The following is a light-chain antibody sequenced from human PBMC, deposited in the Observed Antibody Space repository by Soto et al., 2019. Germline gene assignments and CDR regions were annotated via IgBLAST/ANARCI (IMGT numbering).Light chain of an antibody. CDR1: QSISTY. CDR3: QNSYSSPQRK. V-gene: IGKV1-39*01. J-gene: IGKJ3*01. CDR2: RAS. Sequence: DIQMTPSPSSVSAAVGDGVTIACRSSQSISTYLNWYQQKPGTAPRLLIYRASNVKTGVPKRFSGSGSGRDFTLTIRSLSPDDIANYFCQNSYSSPQRKVGPGNKVDIK.